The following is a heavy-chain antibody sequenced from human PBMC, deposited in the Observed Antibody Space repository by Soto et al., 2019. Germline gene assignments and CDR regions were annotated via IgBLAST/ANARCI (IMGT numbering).Heavy chain of an antibody. J-gene: IGHJ6*02. D-gene: IGHD6-19*01. CDR3: ARDREAGYNFYYGMDV. CDR2: IYTSASI. CDR1: GADINTYY. Sequence: SETLSLTCSVSGADINTYYWTWIRQPAGKGLEWIGRIYTSASINYNPSLKGRVTLSVDTSTNQVSLRLASVTAADTAIYYCARDREAGYNFYYGMDVWGQGTTVTVS. V-gene: IGHV4-4*07.